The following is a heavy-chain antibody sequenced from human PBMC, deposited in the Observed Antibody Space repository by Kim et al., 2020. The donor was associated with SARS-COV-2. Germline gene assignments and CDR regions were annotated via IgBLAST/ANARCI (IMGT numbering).Heavy chain of an antibody. J-gene: IGHJ4*02. Sequence: GGSLRLSCAASGFTFSSYAMSWVRQAPGKGPEWVSLVSGSGGSTYHADSVKGRFAISRDNSKKTLYLQMNSLRAEDTALYYCAKGESNKWSFFDDWGQGTLVTVSS. CDR2: VSGSGGST. D-gene: IGHD2-15*01. CDR1: GFTFSSYA. V-gene: IGHV3-23*01. CDR3: AKGESNKWSFFDD.